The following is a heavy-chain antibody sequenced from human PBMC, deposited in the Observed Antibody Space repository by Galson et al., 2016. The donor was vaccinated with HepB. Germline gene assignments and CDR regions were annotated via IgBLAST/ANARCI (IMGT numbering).Heavy chain of an antibody. Sequence: SVKVSCKASGGTFNNYTFTWVRQAPGQGLEWMRRIIPIAGRAEYAQNLQARITITADNSSSTTYMELRSLTSDDTALYYCAKAHFRMKDHLTGRQYYGLDVWGQGTTVTVSS. V-gene: IGHV1-69*02. J-gene: IGHJ6*02. CDR1: GGTFNNYT. D-gene: IGHD3-9*01. CDR3: AKAHFRMKDHLTGRQYYGLDV. CDR2: IIPIAGRA.